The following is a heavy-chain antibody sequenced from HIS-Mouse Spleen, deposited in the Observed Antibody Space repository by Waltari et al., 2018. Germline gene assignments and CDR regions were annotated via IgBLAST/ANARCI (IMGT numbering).Heavy chain of an antibody. CDR3: ARDLSIAGATRGY. CDR1: GFTFSSYS. J-gene: IGHJ4*02. Sequence: EVQLVESGGGLVQPGGSLRLSCAASGFTFSSYSMNWVRQAPGKGLEWVSYISSSSSTINYADSVKGRFTISRDNAKNSLYLQMNSLRAEDTAVYYCARDLSIAGATRGYWGQGTLVTVSS. CDR2: ISSSSSTI. D-gene: IGHD6-19*01. V-gene: IGHV3-48*01.